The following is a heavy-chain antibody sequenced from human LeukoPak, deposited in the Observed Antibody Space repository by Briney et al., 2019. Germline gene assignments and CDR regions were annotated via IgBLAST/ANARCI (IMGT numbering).Heavy chain of an antibody. D-gene: IGHD1-26*01. CDR3: ARHVKWELLY. V-gene: IGHV1-2*02. J-gene: IGHJ4*02. Sequence: ASVKVSCKASGYTFTGYYIHWVRQAPGQGLELMGWINANSGVTNYAQKFQGRVTMTRDTSISTAYMELRSLRCDDTALYYCARHVKWELLYWGQGTLVAVSS. CDR1: GYTFTGYY. CDR2: INANSGVT.